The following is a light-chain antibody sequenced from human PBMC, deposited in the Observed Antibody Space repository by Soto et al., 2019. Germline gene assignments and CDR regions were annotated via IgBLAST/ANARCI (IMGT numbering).Light chain of an antibody. CDR2: GAS. CDR1: QRVNLN. CDR3: HQYKSWSGGT. V-gene: IGKV3-15*01. Sequence: EIMMTKSPGTLSVSPGEGATLSSTASQRVNLNLACYQQKPCQPPMLPLYGASTRATGIPVRFRGIGSGTELILTISSVLSEDSGVYYCHQYKSWSGGTFGHGTKVEIK. J-gene: IGKJ3*01.